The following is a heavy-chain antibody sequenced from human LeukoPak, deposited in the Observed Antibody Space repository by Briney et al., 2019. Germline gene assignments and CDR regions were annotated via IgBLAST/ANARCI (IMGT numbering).Heavy chain of an antibody. CDR1: GGTFSSYA. D-gene: IGHD2-2*01. CDR3: AHGGYQLLYKDYYYYYYMDV. J-gene: IGHJ6*03. CDR2: IIPIFGTA. Sequence: SVKVSCKASGGTFSSYAISWVRQAPGQGLEWMGGIIPIFGTANYAQKFQGRVTITADESTSTAYMELSSLRSEDTAVYYCAHGGYQLLYKDYYYYYYMDVWGKGTTVTVSS. V-gene: IGHV1-69*13.